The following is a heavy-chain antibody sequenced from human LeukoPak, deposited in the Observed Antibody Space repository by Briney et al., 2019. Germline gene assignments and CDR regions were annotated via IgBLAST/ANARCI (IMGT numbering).Heavy chain of an antibody. D-gene: IGHD5-18*01. CDR1: GFTISSYE. V-gene: IGHV3-48*03. CDR2: ISRGGGPI. CDR3: ARYGYGLDY. Sequence: GGSLRLSCAASGFTISSYEMNWVRQAPGKGLEWVSFISRGGGPIYYADSVKGRFTISRDNAKNSLSLQMNSLRAEDTAVCYCARYGYGLDYWGQGTLVTVSS. J-gene: IGHJ4*02.